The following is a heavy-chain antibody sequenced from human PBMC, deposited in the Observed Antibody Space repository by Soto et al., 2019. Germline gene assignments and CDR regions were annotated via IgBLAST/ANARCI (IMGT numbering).Heavy chain of an antibody. V-gene: IGHV3-9*01. CDR3: AKDIAWELLSCFDY. J-gene: IGHJ4*02. D-gene: IGHD1-26*01. CDR1: GFTFDDYA. Sequence: EVQLVESGGGLVQPGRSLRLSCAASGFTFDDYAMHWVRQAPGKGLEWVSGISWNSGSIGYADSVKGRFTISRDNAKNSLYLQMNSLRAEDTALYYCAKDIAWELLSCFDYWGQGTLVTVSS. CDR2: ISWNSGSI.